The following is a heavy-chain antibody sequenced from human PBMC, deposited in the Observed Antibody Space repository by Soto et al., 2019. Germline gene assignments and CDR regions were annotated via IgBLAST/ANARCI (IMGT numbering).Heavy chain of an antibody. J-gene: IGHJ4*02. CDR1: GFTFRTYA. Sequence: GGSLRLSCAASGFTFRTYAMHWVRQAPGKGLEWVAVISHDGSNADYGDSVKGRFTISRDSSKSTLSLQMNGLRPEDTAVYYCAKDAGSTEYFFASWGQGTLVTVSS. CDR3: AKDAGSTEYFFAS. CDR2: ISHDGSNA. V-gene: IGHV3-30*18.